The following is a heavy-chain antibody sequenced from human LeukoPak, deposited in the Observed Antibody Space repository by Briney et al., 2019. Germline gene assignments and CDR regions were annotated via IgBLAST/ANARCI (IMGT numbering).Heavy chain of an antibody. D-gene: IGHD5-18*01. J-gene: IGHJ4*02. Sequence: SETLSLTCTVSGGSISTYYWTWIRQPPGKGLEWIGYIYYSGNTNYNPSLKSRVTISVDTSKNQFSLKLSSVTAADTAVYYCARHSDNSYGYLDHWGQGTLVTVSS. CDR2: IYYSGNT. CDR1: GGSISTYY. CDR3: ARHSDNSYGYLDH. V-gene: IGHV4-59*08.